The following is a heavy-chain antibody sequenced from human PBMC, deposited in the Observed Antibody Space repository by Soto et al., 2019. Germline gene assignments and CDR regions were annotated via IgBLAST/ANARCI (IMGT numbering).Heavy chain of an antibody. CDR1: GGTFSSYT. J-gene: IGHJ4*02. D-gene: IGHD5-12*01. CDR2: IVPILVIA. Sequence: QVQLVQSGAEVKKPGSSVKVSCKASGGTFSSYTISWVRQAPGHGLEWMGRIVPILVIANYAQKFQGRVTITADKSTSTVYMELSSLRSEDTAVYYCAKWGDGYNSGVDYWGQGTLVTVSS. CDR3: AKWGDGYNSGVDY. V-gene: IGHV1-69*02.